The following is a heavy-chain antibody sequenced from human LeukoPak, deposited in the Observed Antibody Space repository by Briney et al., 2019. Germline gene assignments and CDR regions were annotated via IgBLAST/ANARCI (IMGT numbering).Heavy chain of an antibody. V-gene: IGHV4-34*01. CDR3: ARHRGGSYMGAFDI. CDR1: GGSFSGYY. Sequence: PSETLSLTCAVYGGSFSGYYWSWIRQPPGKGLEWIGEINHSGSTNYNPSLKSRVIISVDTSKNQFSLKLSSVTAADTAVYYCARHRGGSYMGAFDIWGQGTMVTVSS. J-gene: IGHJ3*02. D-gene: IGHD3-16*01. CDR2: INHSGST.